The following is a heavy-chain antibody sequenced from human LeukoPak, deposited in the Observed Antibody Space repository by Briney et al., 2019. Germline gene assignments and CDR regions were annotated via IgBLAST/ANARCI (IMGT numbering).Heavy chain of an antibody. V-gene: IGHV5-51*01. CDR2: IYTGDSDN. J-gene: IGHJ5*02. CDR3: ARRGPSAEWFDP. CDR1: GYSFTTYW. Sequence: GASLRISCKGSGYSFTTYWIGLVRPTPGKRLELMETIYTGDSDNRYSPSFQGHVTISADKSINTAYLQWSSLKASDTAMYYCARRGPSAEWFDPWGQGTLVIVSS. D-gene: IGHD6-25*01.